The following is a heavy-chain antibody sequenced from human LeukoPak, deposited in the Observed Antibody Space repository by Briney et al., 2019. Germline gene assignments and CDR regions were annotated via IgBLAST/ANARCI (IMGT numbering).Heavy chain of an antibody. J-gene: IGHJ6*03. Sequence: PSETLSLTCTVSGGSISSYYWSWIRQPPGKGLEWIGYIYYSGSTNYNPSLKSRVTISVDRSKNHFSLKLSSVTAADTAVYYCARGVEMATFKDYMDVWGKGTTVTVSS. V-gene: IGHV4-59*12. D-gene: IGHD5-24*01. CDR2: IYYSGST. CDR1: GGSISSYY. CDR3: ARGVEMATFKDYMDV.